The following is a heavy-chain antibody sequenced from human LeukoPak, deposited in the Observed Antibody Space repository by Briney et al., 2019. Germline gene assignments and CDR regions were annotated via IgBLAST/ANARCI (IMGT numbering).Heavy chain of an antibody. J-gene: IGHJ4*02. CDR2: IYYSGST. CDR3: ASEYCSSTSCYADY. CDR1: GGSISNYY. D-gene: IGHD2-2*01. V-gene: IGHV4-59*12. Sequence: PSETLSLTCTVSGGSISNYYWSWIRQPPGKGLEWIGYIYYSGSTNYNPSLKSRVTISVDRSKNQFSLKLSSVTAADTAVYYCASEYCSSTSCYADYWGQGTLVTVSS.